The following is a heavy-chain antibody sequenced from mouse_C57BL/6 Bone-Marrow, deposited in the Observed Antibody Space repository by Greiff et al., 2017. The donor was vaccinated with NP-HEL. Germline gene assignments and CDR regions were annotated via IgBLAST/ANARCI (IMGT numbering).Heavy chain of an antibody. CDR3: ARLGLAWFAY. V-gene: IGHV5-6*01. J-gene: IGHJ3*01. Sequence: EVKLMESGGDLVKPGGSLKLSCAASGFTFSSYGMSWVRQTPDKRLEWVATISSGGSYTYYPDSVKGRFTISRDNAKNTLYLQISSLKSEDTAMYYCARLGLAWFAYWGQGTLVTVSA. CDR2: ISSGGSYT. D-gene: IGHD6-1*01. CDR1: GFTFSSYG.